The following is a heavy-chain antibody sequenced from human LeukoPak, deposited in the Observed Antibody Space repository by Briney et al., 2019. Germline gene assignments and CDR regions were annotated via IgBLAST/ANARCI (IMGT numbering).Heavy chain of an antibody. CDR3: ARPSSSGDIGCDY. CDR2: IWYEGSNK. CDR1: GFTFSSYG. D-gene: IGHD5-12*01. J-gene: IGHJ4*02. V-gene: IGHV3-33*01. Sequence: PGRSLRLSCAASGFTFSSYGMHWVRQAPGKGVEWVAVIWYEGSNKYYAHSVKGRFTISKHNSKNTLYLQMNSLRAEDTAVYYCARPSSSGDIGCDYWGQGTLVTVSS.